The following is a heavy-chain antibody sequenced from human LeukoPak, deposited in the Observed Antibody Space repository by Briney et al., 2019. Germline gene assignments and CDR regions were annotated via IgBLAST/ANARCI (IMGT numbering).Heavy chain of an antibody. D-gene: IGHD3-22*01. Sequence: PGGSRRLSCAASGFTFSDYYMSWIRQAPGKGLEWVSYISSSGSTIYYADSVKGRFTISRDNAKNSLYLQMNSLRAEDTAVYYCARVAYYYDSSGYYPVPSFDYWGQGTLVTVSS. CDR1: GFTFSDYY. CDR2: ISSSGSTI. V-gene: IGHV3-11*01. CDR3: ARVAYYYDSSGYYPVPSFDY. J-gene: IGHJ4*02.